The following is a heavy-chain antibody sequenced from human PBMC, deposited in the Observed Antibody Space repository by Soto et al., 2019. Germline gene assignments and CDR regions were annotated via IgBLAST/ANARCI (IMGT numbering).Heavy chain of an antibody. V-gene: IGHV4-34*01. CDR2: INHSGST. Sequence: SETLSLTCAVYGGSFSGYYWSWIRQPPGKGLEWIGEINHSGSTNYNPSLKSRVTISVDTSKNQFSLQLSSVTAADTAVYYCAREIYSSGWYGFFDWLDPWGKGTRVTVP. D-gene: IGHD6-19*01. CDR1: GGSFSGYY. J-gene: IGHJ5*02. CDR3: AREIYSSGWYGFFDWLDP.